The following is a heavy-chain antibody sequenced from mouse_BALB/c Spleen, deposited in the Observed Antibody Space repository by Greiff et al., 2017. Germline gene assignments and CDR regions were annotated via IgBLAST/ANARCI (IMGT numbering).Heavy chain of an antibody. V-gene: IGHV2-9*02. CDR3: ARGWLPPYAMDY. Sequence: VKLMESGPGLVAPSQSLSLTCTVSGFSLTSYGVHWVRQPPGKGLEWLGVIWAGGSTNYTSALMSRLSISKDNSKSQVFLKMNSLQTDDTAMYYGARGWLPPYAMDYWGQGTSVTVSS. J-gene: IGHJ4*01. D-gene: IGHD2-3*01. CDR2: IWAGGST. CDR1: GFSLTSYG.